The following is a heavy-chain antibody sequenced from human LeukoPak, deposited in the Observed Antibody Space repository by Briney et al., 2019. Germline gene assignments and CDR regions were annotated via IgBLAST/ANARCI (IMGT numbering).Heavy chain of an antibody. CDR1: GFIFSDYY. D-gene: IGHD6-13*01. Sequence: GGSLRLSCAASGFIFSDYYMSWIRQAPGKGLQWVSYISSSGTTIYYADSVKGRFTISRDNAKNSLYLQMNSLTAEDTAVYYCAKDRRPNSYSNRWLDYWVQGTLVTVSS. J-gene: IGHJ4*02. CDR3: AKDRRPNSYSNRWLDY. V-gene: IGHV3-11*04. CDR2: ISSSGTTI.